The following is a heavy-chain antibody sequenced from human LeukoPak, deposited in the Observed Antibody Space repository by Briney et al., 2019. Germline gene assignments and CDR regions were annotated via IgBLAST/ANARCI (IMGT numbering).Heavy chain of an antibody. CDR3: AREDASCTNGVCYTASGDY. CDR1: GYTFTGYY. V-gene: IGHV1-2*02. J-gene: IGHJ4*02. Sequence: ASVKVSCKASGYTFTGYYMHWVRQAPGQGLERMGWINPNSGGTNYAQKFQGRVTMTRDTSISTAYMELSRLRSDDTAVYYCAREDASCTNGVCYTASGDYWGQGTLVTVSS. D-gene: IGHD2-8*01. CDR2: INPNSGGT.